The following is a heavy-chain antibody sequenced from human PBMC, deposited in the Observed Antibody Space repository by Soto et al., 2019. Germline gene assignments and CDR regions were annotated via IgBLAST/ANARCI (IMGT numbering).Heavy chain of an antibody. CDR3: ASDSHAVDLGY. D-gene: IGHD3-10*01. Sequence: PGGSLRLSCAASGFSFSGSYMSWIRQAPGKGLEWVSYISRGGSVIYYADSVKGRFTISRDDAKNSLYLQMNSLRAEDTAIYYCASDSHAVDLGYWGQGTLVTVSS. CDR2: ISRGGSVI. J-gene: IGHJ4*02. CDR1: GFSFSGSY. V-gene: IGHV3-11*01.